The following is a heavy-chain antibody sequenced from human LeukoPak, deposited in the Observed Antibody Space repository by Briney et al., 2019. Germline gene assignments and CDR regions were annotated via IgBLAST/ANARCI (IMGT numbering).Heavy chain of an antibody. CDR3: ARAGYCSSTSCSNWFDP. CDR1: GGSISSGGYY. CDR2: VYYSGVT. D-gene: IGHD2-2*01. Sequence: PSETLSLTCTVSGGSISSGGYYWSWIRQPPGKGLEWIAYVYYSGVTSYNPSLKSRVAISIDTSKNQFSLKLSSVTAADTAVYYCARAGYCSSTSCSNWFDPWGQGTLVTVSS. J-gene: IGHJ5*02. V-gene: IGHV4-61*08.